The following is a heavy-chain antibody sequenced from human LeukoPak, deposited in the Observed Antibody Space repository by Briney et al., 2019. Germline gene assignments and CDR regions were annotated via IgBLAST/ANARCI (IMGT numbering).Heavy chain of an antibody. Sequence: GGSLRLSCAASGFTFSRYWMTWVRQAPGKGLEWVANIKQDGSEKYYVDSVKGRFTISRDNAKNSLYLQMNSLRAEDTAVYYCAREIIGYYDSSGYCDYWGQGTLVTVSS. J-gene: IGHJ4*02. CDR2: IKQDGSEK. CDR1: GFTFSRYW. V-gene: IGHV3-7*01. CDR3: AREIIGYYDSSGYCDY. D-gene: IGHD3-22*01.